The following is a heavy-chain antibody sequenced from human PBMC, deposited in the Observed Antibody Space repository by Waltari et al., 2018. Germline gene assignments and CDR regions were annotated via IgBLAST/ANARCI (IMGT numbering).Heavy chain of an antibody. CDR2: LTHRGST. D-gene: IGHD2-2*01. CDR1: GGSFPSYY. Sequence: QVKLQQWGAGLLKPSETLSLTCSVDGGSFPSYYWSWIRQPPGKGLAWIGELTHRGSTHYNPSLKCRVTMSVDTSKSQFSLKLTSVTAADTAVYYCLNLAYCNPSTCYPRPGWGPGNLVVVSS. V-gene: IGHV4-34*01. CDR3: LNLAYCNPSTCYPRPG. J-gene: IGHJ4*02.